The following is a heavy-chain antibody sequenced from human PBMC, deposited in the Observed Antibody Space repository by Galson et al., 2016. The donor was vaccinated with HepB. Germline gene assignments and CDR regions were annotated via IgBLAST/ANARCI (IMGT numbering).Heavy chain of an antibody. V-gene: IGHV3-74*01. CDR1: GFNFNTFW. CDR3: AKSRKSTGGASYNSWQRLGVLGLDAFDF. J-gene: IGHJ4*02. Sequence: SLRLSCAASGFNFNTFWMHWVRQVPGNGLVWVSRIDTDGRITNYADSVRGRFTISRHNPKNTLYLQMNSLRAEDTAVYYCAKSRKSTGGASYNSWQRLGVLGLDAFDFWGQGTLVTVSS. D-gene: IGHD2-8*02. CDR2: IDTDGRIT.